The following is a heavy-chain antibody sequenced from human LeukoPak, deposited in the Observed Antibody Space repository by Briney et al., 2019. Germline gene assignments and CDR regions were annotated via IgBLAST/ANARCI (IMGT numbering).Heavy chain of an antibody. CDR3: ARGGLVRGYINSLIAFDV. J-gene: IGHJ3*01. CDR2: INDSGIT. Sequence: SETLSLTCAVYGGSFSAYYWGLIRQPPGKGLEWIGEINDSGITNYNPSLKSRVTISVDTSKSQFSLKLSSVTAADTAVYYCARGGLVRGYINSLIAFDVWGQGIMVTVSS. CDR1: GGSFSAYY. D-gene: IGHD3-10*01. V-gene: IGHV4-34*01.